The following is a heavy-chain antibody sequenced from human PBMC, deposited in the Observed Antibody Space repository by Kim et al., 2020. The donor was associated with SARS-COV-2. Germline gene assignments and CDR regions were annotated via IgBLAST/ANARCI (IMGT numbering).Heavy chain of an antibody. CDR3: AKDWGPTSLPIDN. J-gene: IGHJ4*02. CDR1: GFSFGSFS. Sequence: GGSLRLSCATSGFSFGSFSMSWVRQAPGKGLEWVAVITRDGSVREYVDSVKRRFTISRDNAKNSLSLQMNSLISEDTAVYYCAKDWGPTSLPIDNWGQGTLVTVSS. CDR2: ITRDGSVR. D-gene: IGHD3-16*01. V-gene: IGHV3-7*01.